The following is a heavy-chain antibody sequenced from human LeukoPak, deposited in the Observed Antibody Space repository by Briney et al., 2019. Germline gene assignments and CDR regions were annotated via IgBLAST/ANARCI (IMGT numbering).Heavy chain of an antibody. CDR1: GFTFSSYA. CDR3: ARARVVVTDYYFDY. CDR2: IRSSSSYI. D-gene: IGHD3-22*01. Sequence: GGSLRLSCAGSGFTFSSYAMNWVRQAPGKGLEWVSSIRSSSSYIYYADSVKGRFTISRDNAKNSLYLQVNSLRAGDTAAYYCARARVVVTDYYFDYWGQGTLVTVSS. J-gene: IGHJ4*02. V-gene: IGHV3-21*01.